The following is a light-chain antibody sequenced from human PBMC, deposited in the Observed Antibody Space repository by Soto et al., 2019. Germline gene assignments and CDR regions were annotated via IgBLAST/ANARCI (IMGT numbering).Light chain of an antibody. Sequence: DIVLTQSPGTPSLSPGERATLSCRASQSVSSSYLAWYQQKPGQAPRLLIYGASSRATGIPDRFSGSGSGTDFTLTISRLEPEDFAVYYCQQYGSSPWTFGQGTKVDI. CDR1: QSVSSSY. V-gene: IGKV3-20*01. CDR3: QQYGSSPWT. J-gene: IGKJ1*01. CDR2: GAS.